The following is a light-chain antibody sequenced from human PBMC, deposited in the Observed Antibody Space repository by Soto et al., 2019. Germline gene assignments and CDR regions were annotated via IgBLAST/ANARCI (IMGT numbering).Light chain of an antibody. CDR1: SSDVGSYNL. J-gene: IGLJ2*01. V-gene: IGLV2-23*01. CDR2: EGS. CDR3: CSYTSSSTLVV. Sequence: QSALTQPASVSGSPGQSITISCTGNSSDVGSYNLVSWYQQHPGKAPKLMIYEGSKRPSGVSNRFSGSKSGNTASLTISGLQAEDEADYYCCSYTSSSTLVVFGGGTKLTVL.